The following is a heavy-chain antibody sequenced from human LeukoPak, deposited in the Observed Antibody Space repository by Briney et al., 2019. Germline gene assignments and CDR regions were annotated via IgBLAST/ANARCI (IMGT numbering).Heavy chain of an antibody. CDR1: GFTFSSYA. J-gene: IGHJ4*02. CDR2: ISYDGSNK. Sequence: GGSLRLSCAASGFTFSSYAMHWVRQAPGKGLEWVAVISYDGSNKYYADSVKGRFTISRDNSKNTLYLQMNSLRAEDTAVYYCAKENLGRWFLQPLDYWGQGTLVTVSS. V-gene: IGHV3-30-3*01. D-gene: IGHD3-10*01. CDR3: AKENLGRWFLQPLDY.